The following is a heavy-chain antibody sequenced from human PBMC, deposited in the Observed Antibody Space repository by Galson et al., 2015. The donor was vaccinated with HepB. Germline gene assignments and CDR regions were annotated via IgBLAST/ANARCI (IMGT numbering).Heavy chain of an antibody. CDR1: GFNYSGYS. CDR2: ISSSSSTI. J-gene: IGHJ4*02. V-gene: IGHV3-48*04. D-gene: IGHD3-22*01. Sequence: SLRHSCADSGFNYSGYSMHWARQAQGKGLEWVSYISSSSSTIYYADSVKGRFTISRDNAKNSLYLQMNSLRAEDTAVYYCARDDYYDTSGAYYWGQGTLVTVSS. CDR3: ARDDYYDTSGAYY.